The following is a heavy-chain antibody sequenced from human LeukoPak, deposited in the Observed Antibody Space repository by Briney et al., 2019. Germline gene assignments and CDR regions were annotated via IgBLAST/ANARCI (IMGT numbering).Heavy chain of an antibody. D-gene: IGHD6-19*01. CDR1: GFSFSTFA. J-gene: IGHJ4*02. V-gene: IGHV3-30*18. CDR3: AKDYGGGVAVAGHSDY. Sequence: PGGSLRLSCAASGFSFSTFAMHWVRQAPGKGLEWVAVSFDGTTKSYADSVRGRFTISRDNSKNTSYLQMNSLRAEDTALYYCAKDYGGGVAVAGHSDYWGQGTRSPSP. CDR2: SFDGTTK.